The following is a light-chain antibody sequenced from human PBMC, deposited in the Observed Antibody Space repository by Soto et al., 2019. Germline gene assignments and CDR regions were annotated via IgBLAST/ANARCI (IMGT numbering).Light chain of an antibody. CDR1: QSISNY. CDR3: QQSYGTPLT. CDR2: AAS. V-gene: IGKV1-39*01. J-gene: IGKJ4*01. Sequence: DIEMTQSPSSLSASVGDRVTITCRASQSISNYLNWYQHKPGKAPKLLIYAASSLQSGVPPRFSGSGSGTDFTLTISSLQPEDFATYYCQQSYGTPLTFGGGTKVEIK.